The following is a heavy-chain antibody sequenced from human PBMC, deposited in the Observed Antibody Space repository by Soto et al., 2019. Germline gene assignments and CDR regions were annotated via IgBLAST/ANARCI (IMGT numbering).Heavy chain of an antibody. J-gene: IGHJ5*02. CDR2: IYFTGNT. Sequence: PSETLSLTCSASGGSITSSSHFWGWVRQPPGKGLECIGTIYFTGNTYYTPSLKSRLTMSIDTSKNEFSLRLNSVTAADTAVYYCAGQTFTIAAASYGRSNWFDPWGPGNLVTVSS. CDR1: GGSITSSSHF. V-gene: IGHV4-39*01. CDR3: AGQTFTIAAASYGRSNWFDP. D-gene: IGHD6-25*01.